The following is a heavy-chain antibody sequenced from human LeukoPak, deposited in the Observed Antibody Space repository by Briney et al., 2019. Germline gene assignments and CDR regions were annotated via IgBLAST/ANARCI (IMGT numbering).Heavy chain of an antibody. CDR1: GFAFSDHY. J-gene: IGHJ6*04. CDR3: AELGITMIGGV. CDR2: ISSRGRTT. V-gene: IGHV3-11*04. D-gene: IGHD3-10*02. Sequence: PGGSLRLSCAASGFAFSDHYMNWIRPTPGKGLEWVSHISSRGRTTYYADSVKGRFTISRDNAKNSLYLQMNSLRAEDTAVYYCAELGITMIGGVWGKGTTVTISS.